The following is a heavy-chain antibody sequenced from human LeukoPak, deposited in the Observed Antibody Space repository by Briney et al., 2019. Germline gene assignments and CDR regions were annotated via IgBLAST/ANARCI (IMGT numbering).Heavy chain of an antibody. CDR1: GYTFTSYA. V-gene: IGHV7-4-1*02. Sequence: GASVKVSCKASGYTFTSYAMNWVRQAPGQGLGWMGWINTNTGNPTYAQGFTGRFVFSLDTSVSTAYLQISSLKAEDTAVYYCARYCSSTSCYPFDYWGQGTLVTVSS. D-gene: IGHD2-2*01. CDR2: INTNTGNP. CDR3: ARYCSSTSCYPFDY. J-gene: IGHJ4*02.